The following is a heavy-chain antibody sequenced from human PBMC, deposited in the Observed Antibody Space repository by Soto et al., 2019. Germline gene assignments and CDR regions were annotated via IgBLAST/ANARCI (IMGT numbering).Heavy chain of an antibody. J-gene: IGHJ4*02. D-gene: IGHD5-18*01. CDR2: IYYSGST. V-gene: IGHV4-59*01. CDR3: ARVGYSYGLPLDY. CDR1: GGSISSYY. Sequence: SETLSLTCTVSGGSISSYYWSWIRQPPGKGLEWIGYIYYSGSTNYNPSLKSRVTISVDTSKNQFSLKLSSVTAADTAVYYCARVGYSYGLPLDYWGQGTLVTVSS.